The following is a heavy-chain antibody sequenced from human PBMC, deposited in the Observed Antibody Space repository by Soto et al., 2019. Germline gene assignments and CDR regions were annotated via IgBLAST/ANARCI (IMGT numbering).Heavy chain of an antibody. CDR1: GFTFSSYA. CDR2: ISYDGSNK. CDR3: QTYYDRSDY. D-gene: IGHD3-22*01. J-gene: IGHJ4*02. Sequence: GGSLRLSCAASGFTFSSYAMSWVRQAPGKGLEWVAVISYDGSNKYYADSVKGRFTISRDNSKNTLYLQMNSLRVEDTAVYYCQTYYDRSDYWGQGTLVTVSS. V-gene: IGHV3-30-3*01.